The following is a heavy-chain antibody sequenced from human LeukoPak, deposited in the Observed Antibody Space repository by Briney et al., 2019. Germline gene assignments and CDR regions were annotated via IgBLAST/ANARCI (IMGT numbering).Heavy chain of an antibody. J-gene: IGHJ6*02. V-gene: IGHV1-8*01. CDR2: MNPNSGNT. D-gene: IGHD5-12*01. Sequence: ASVKVSCKASGYTFTSYDINWVRQATGQGLEWMGWMNPNSGNTGYAQKFQGRVTMTRNTSISTAYMELSSLRSEDTAVYYCARCWWLLNYYYYGMDVWGQGTTVTVSS. CDR1: GYTFTSYD. CDR3: ARCWWLLNYYYYGMDV.